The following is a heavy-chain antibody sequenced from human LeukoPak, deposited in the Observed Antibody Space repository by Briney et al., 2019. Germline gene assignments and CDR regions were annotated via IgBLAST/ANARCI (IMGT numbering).Heavy chain of an antibody. CDR3: APGGMGAIGVNWSDP. D-gene: IGHD1-26*01. Sequence: SETLSLTCTVSGGSISSSSYYWGWIRQPPGKGLEWIGSIYYSGSTYYNPSLKSRVTISVDTSKNQFSLKLSSVTAADTAVYYCAPGGMGAIGVNWSDPWGQGTLVTVSS. J-gene: IGHJ5*02. CDR1: GGSISSSSYY. CDR2: IYYSGST. V-gene: IGHV4-39*01.